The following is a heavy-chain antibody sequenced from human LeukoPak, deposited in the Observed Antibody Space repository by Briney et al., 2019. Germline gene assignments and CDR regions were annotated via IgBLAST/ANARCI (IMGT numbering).Heavy chain of an antibody. D-gene: IGHD3-22*01. CDR3: AKDVEVAITGHYFDL. CDR1: GFTFSSYA. Sequence: PGGSLRLSCAVSGFTFSSYAMSWVRQAPGKGLEWVSAISGSGFSTHYADSVKGRFTISRDNSKNTLYLQMNSLRGEDTAVYYCAKDVEVAITGHYFDLWGRGPLVTVSS. CDR2: ISGSGFST. J-gene: IGHJ2*01. V-gene: IGHV3-23*01.